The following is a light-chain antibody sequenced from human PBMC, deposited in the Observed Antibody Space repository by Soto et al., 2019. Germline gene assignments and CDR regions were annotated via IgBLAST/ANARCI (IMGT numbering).Light chain of an antibody. CDR3: QQYDKEVT. V-gene: IGKV1-33*01. Sequence: DIQMTQSPSSLSASVGDRVTITCQASQDISNYLNWYQQKPGKAPKLLIYDASNLETGVPSRFSGSGSGTDFTFTISSLRPEDIATYYCQQYDKEVTFGPGTKVDIK. J-gene: IGKJ3*01. CDR2: DAS. CDR1: QDISNY.